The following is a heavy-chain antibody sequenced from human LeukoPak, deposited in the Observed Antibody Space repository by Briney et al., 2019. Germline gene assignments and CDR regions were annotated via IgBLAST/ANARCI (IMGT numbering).Heavy chain of an antibody. CDR2: ISYDGSNQ. CDR3: AQEVGESNSGKSVFDC. J-gene: IGHJ4*02. Sequence: GGSLRLSCAASGFTFSNYGIHWVRQAPGKGLEWVAVISYDGSNQYYADSVKGRFTISRDNSRNTLSLQMNSLRVEDTAMYFCAQEVGESNSGKSVFDCWGQGTLVAVSS. D-gene: IGHD3-10*01. CDR1: GFTFSNYG. V-gene: IGHV3-30*18.